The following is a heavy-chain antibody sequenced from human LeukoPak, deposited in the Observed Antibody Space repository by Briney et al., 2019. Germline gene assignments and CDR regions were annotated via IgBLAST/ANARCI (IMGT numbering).Heavy chain of an antibody. Sequence: ASVKVSCKASGYTFTIYYMHWVRQAPGQGLEWMGIINPSGGSTSYAQKFQGRVTMTRDTSTSTVYMELSSLRSEDTAVYYCARVEYYYDSSGRAFDPWGQGTLVTVSS. CDR2: INPSGGST. CDR3: ARVEYYYDSSGRAFDP. J-gene: IGHJ5*02. D-gene: IGHD3-22*01. CDR1: GYTFTIYY. V-gene: IGHV1-46*01.